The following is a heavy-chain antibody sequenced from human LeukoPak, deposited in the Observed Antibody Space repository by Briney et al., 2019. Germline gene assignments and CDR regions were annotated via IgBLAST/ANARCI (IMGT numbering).Heavy chain of an antibody. Sequence: GGSLRLSCAASGFTFSSYAMHWVRQAPGKGLEWVAVISYDGSNKYYADSAKGQFTISRDNSKNKLYLQMNSLRAEDTAVYYCAPMTSYDSSGYYSRLWDYWGQGTLVTVSS. CDR2: ISYDGSNK. J-gene: IGHJ4*02. CDR1: GFTFSSYA. V-gene: IGHV3-30-3*01. CDR3: APMTSYDSSGYYSRLWDY. D-gene: IGHD3-22*01.